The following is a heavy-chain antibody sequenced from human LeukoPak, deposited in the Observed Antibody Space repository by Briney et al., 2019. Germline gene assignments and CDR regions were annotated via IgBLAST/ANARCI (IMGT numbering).Heavy chain of an antibody. CDR2: ISGSGGST. V-gene: IGHV3-23*01. D-gene: IGHD5/OR15-5a*01. Sequence: GGSLRLSCAASGFTFSSYAMSWVRQAPGKGLEWVSAISGSGGSTYYADSVRGRFTISRDNAKNSLYLQMNSLRPEDTALYYCARYGVTYYYYYYIDVWGKGTTVTVSS. CDR1: GFTFSSYA. CDR3: ARYGVTYYYYYYIDV. J-gene: IGHJ6*03.